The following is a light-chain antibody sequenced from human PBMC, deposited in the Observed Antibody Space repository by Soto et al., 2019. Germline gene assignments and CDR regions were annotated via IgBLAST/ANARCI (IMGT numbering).Light chain of an antibody. CDR2: GAS. V-gene: IGKV3-15*01. CDR1: QRVSSN. Sequence: EIVMTQSPATLSVSPGQRATLSCRASQRVSSNLAWYQQRPGQAPRLLIYGASTRAASIPARFSGSGSGTEFTLTISSLQPEDFAVYYCQQYSDWWTFGQGTKVEIK. J-gene: IGKJ1*01. CDR3: QQYSDWWT.